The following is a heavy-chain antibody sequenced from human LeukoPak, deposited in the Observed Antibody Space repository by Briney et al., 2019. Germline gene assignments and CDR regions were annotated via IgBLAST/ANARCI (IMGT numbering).Heavy chain of an antibody. D-gene: IGHD6-19*01. V-gene: IGHV4-39*01. CDR1: GGSISSSPYY. J-gene: IGHJ4*02. Sequence: SETLSLTLTVSGGSISSSPYYWGWIRQPPGKGLEWIGNIYYSGSAYYNPSLKTRVTISVDTSKNQFSLKLTSVTAADTAVYYCARHASVDGNWPRPLDYWGQGSLVTVSS. CDR2: IYYSGSA. CDR3: ARHASVDGNWPRPLDY.